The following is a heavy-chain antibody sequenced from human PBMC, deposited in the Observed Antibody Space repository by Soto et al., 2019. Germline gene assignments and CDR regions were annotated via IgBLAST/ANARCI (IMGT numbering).Heavy chain of an antibody. CDR1: GGSLSDYY. J-gene: IGHJ6*02. D-gene: IGHD1-1*01. CDR2: IHPSGST. Sequence: QVQLQQWGAGLLKPSETLSLTCAVSGGSLSDYYWPWIRQSPGKGLEWIGEIHPSGSTYYNPSLRSRVTISVDTSKTQFSLKLTSLTAADTDIYYCARGRDEYKLGNVWGHGTTVNVSS. CDR3: ARGRDEYKLGNV. V-gene: IGHV4-34*01.